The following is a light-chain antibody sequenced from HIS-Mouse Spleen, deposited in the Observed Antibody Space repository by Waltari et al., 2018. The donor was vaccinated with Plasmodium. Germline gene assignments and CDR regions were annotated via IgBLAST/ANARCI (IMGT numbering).Light chain of an antibody. J-gene: IGLJ2*01. CDR1: RSAAGDSHY. CDR2: EVS. Sequence: QSALTQPPSASGSPGQSVTLSCTGTRSAAGDSHYGSWYQQHPGKAPKLMIYEVSNLPSGVPDRFSVSKSGNTASLTVSGLQAEDEADYYCSSYAGSNNLVFGGGTKLTVL. V-gene: IGLV2-8*01. CDR3: SSYAGSNNLV.